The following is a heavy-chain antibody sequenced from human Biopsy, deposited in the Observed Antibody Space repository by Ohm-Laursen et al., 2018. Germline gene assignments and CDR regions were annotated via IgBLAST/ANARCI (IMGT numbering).Heavy chain of an antibody. D-gene: IGHD1-26*01. J-gene: IGHJ4*02. V-gene: IGHV4-59*01. Sequence: GTLSLTCSVSGGSIYNFFWSWIRQPPGKGLEWIGYIYYSGSTNYNPPLKSRVTISVDRSKNHFSLELSPVTAADTAVYYCARVGVGAPSIDYFDSWGQGILVTVSS. CDR1: GGSIYNFF. CDR2: IYYSGST. CDR3: ARVGVGAPSIDYFDS.